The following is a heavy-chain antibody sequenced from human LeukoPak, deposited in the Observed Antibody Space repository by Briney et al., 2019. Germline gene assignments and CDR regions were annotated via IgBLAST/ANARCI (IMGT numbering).Heavy chain of an antibody. CDR3: AKESDAFDI. V-gene: IGHV3-30*18. CDR2: ILDDGSNK. J-gene: IGHJ3*02. CDR1: GFTFRSYA. Sequence: PGGSLRLSCAASGFTFRSYAMSWVRQAPGKGLEWVAVILDDGSNKSYADSVKGRFTISRDNSKNTLYLQMNSLRAEDTAVYYCAKESDAFDIWGQGTMVTVSS.